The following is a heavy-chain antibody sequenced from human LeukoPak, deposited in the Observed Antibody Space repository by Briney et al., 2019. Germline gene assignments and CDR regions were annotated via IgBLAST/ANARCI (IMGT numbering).Heavy chain of an antibody. CDR1: GFTFSSYE. CDR3: ARYSSGWTASYNWFDP. J-gene: IGHJ5*02. Sequence: GGSLRLSCAGSGFTFSSYEMNWVRQASGKGLEWVSYISSSGSTIYYADSVRGRFTISRDNAKNSLYLQMNSLRAEDTAVYYCARYSSGWTASYNWFDPWGQGTLVTVSS. CDR2: ISSSGSTI. V-gene: IGHV3-48*03. D-gene: IGHD6-19*01.